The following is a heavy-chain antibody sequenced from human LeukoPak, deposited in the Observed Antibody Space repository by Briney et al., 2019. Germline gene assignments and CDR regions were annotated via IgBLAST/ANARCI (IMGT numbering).Heavy chain of an antibody. CDR3: VRDGGGGAFDI. J-gene: IGHJ3*02. V-gene: IGHV3-21*01. Sequence: GGSLRLSCAASGFTFSSYSMNWVRQAPGKGLEWVSSISSSSSYIYYADSVKGRFTISRDNAKNSLYLQMNSLRPEDTAVYYCVRDGGGGAFDIWGQGTRVTVSS. CDR2: ISSSSSYI. CDR1: GFTFSSYS. D-gene: IGHD3-16*01.